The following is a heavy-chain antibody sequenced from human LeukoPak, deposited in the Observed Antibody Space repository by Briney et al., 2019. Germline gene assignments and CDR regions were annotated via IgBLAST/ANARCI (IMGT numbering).Heavy chain of an antibody. V-gene: IGHV1-18*01. CDR2: ISAYNGNT. J-gene: IGHJ4*02. Sequence: ASVKVSCKASGYTFTSYGISWVRQAPGQGLEWMGWISAYNGNTNYAQKLQGRVTMTTDPSTSTAYMELRSLRSDDTAVYYCARDGSDMVATEIDYWGQGTLVTVSS. CDR1: GYTFTSYG. CDR3: ARDGSDMVATEIDY. D-gene: IGHD5-12*01.